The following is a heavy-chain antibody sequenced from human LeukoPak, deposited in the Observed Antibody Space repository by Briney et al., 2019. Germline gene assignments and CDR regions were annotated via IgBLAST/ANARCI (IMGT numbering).Heavy chain of an antibody. CDR1: GGSISSYY. CDR3: ARHMGLGYTYFYPYFDY. CDR2: IYYSGST. D-gene: IGHD1-1*01. J-gene: IGHJ4*01. Sequence: SETLSLTCTVSGGSISSYYWSWFRQPPGKGLEWIGYIYYSGSTNYNPSLKSRVTISVDTSKNQFSLKLSSVTAADTAVYYCARHMGLGYTYFYPYFDYWGQGTLVTVSS. V-gene: IGHV4-59*08.